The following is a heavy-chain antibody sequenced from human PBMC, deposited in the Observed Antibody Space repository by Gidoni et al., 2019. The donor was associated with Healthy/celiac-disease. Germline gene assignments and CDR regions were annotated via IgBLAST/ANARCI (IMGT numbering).Heavy chain of an antibody. CDR1: GYTFTSYA. Sequence: QVQLVQSGAEVKKPGASVKVSCKASGYTFTSYAMHWVRQAPGQRLEWMGWINAGNGNTKYSQKFQGRVTITRDTSASTAYMELSSLRSEDTAVYYCARWGPWSSGWVPANYFDYWGQGTLVTVSS. D-gene: IGHD6-19*01. CDR3: ARWGPWSSGWVPANYFDY. J-gene: IGHJ4*02. CDR2: INAGNGNT. V-gene: IGHV1-3*01.